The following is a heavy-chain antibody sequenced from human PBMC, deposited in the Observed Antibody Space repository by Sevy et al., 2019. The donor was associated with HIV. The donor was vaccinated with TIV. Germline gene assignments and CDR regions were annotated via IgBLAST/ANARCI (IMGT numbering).Heavy chain of an antibody. CDR3: ARVLLWFGDVSFDY. CDR2: IKQDGSEK. J-gene: IGHJ4*02. CDR1: GFTFSSYW. D-gene: IGHD3-10*01. V-gene: IGHV3-7*01. Sequence: GGSLRLSCAASGFTFSSYWMSWVRQAPGKGMEWVANIKQDGSEKYYVHSVKGRFAISRDNAKNSLYLQMNSLRAEDTAVYYCARVLLWFGDVSFDYWGQGTLVTVSS.